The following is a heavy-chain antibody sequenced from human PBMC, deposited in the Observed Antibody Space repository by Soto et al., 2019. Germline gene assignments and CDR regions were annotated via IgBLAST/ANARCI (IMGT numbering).Heavy chain of an antibody. Sequence: QVQLVESGGGVVQPGRSLRLSCAASGFTFSSYGMHWVRQAPGKGLEWVAVISYDGSNKYYADSVKGRFTISRDNSKNTLYLQMNSLRAEDTAVYYCAKSLRDDFWSGYSPVYYHGMDVWGQGTTVTVSS. CDR2: ISYDGSNK. CDR3: AKSLRDDFWSGYSPVYYHGMDV. CDR1: GFTFSSYG. V-gene: IGHV3-30*18. D-gene: IGHD3-3*01. J-gene: IGHJ6*02.